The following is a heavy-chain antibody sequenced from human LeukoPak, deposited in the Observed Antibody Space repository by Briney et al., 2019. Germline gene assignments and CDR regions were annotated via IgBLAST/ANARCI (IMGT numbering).Heavy chain of an antibody. Sequence: SETLSLTCAVYGGSFSGYYWSWIRQPPEKGLEWIGEINHSGSTNYNPSLKSRVTISVDTSKIQFSLKLSSVTAADTAVYYCARVLSWFDPWGQGTLVTVSS. CDR1: GGSFSGYY. J-gene: IGHJ5*02. D-gene: IGHD3-10*01. CDR2: INHSGST. V-gene: IGHV4-34*01. CDR3: ARVLSWFDP.